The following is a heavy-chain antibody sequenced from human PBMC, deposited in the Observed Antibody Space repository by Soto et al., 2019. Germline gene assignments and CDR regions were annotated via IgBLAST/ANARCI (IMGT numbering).Heavy chain of an antibody. V-gene: IGHV3-72*01. CDR1: GFSFSDHY. CDR2: SRNEAKSFTT. J-gene: IGHJ6*03. D-gene: IGHD3-10*01. CDR3: GRNYVVRGHYYMDV. Sequence: GGSLRLSCAVSGFSFSDHYMDWVRQAPGKGLEWVGRSRNEAKSFTTKYAASVEGRFTISRDDSKNSLYLQMNSLKSEDTAVYYCGRNYVVRGHYYMDVWGKGTTVTVSS.